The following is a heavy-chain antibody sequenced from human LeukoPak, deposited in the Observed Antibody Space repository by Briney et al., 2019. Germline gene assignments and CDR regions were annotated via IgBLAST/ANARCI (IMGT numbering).Heavy chain of an antibody. CDR1: GFTLSSYA. J-gene: IGHJ4*02. CDR3: AKLIRGVTLYYFDY. D-gene: IGHD3-10*01. Sequence: PGGSLRLSCAASGFTLSSYAMSWVRQAPGKGLEWVSSISASGGSTYYADSVKGRFTISRDNSKNTLYLQMNSLRAEDTAVYYCAKLIRGVTLYYFDYWGQGTLVTVSS. CDR2: ISASGGST. V-gene: IGHV3-23*01.